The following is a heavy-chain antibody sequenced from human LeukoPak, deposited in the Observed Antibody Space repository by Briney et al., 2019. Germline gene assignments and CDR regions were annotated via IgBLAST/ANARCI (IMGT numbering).Heavy chain of an antibody. CDR3: AREGDGYNYVVAFDI. CDR1: GGSISSGGYY. D-gene: IGHD5-24*01. Sequence: SETLSLTCTVSGGSISSGGYYWSWIRQHPGKGLEWIGYIYYSGSTYYNPSLKSRVTISVDTSKNQFSLKLSSVTAADTAVYYCAREGDGYNYVVAFDIWGQGTMVTVSS. CDR2: IYYSGST. J-gene: IGHJ3*02. V-gene: IGHV4-31*03.